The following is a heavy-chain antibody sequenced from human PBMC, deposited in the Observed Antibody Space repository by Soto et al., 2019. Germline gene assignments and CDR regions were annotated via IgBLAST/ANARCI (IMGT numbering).Heavy chain of an antibody. Sequence: EVQLLESGGGLVQPGGSLRLSCAASGFTFSSYAMSWVRQAPGKGLEWVSAISGSGGSTYYADSVKGRFTISRDNSKNTLYLQMNSLRAEDTAVYYCAKAYIGYSSSWWGQNWFDPWDQGTLVTVSS. D-gene: IGHD6-13*01. CDR3: AKAYIGYSSSWWGQNWFDP. CDR2: ISGSGGST. V-gene: IGHV3-23*01. CDR1: GFTFSSYA. J-gene: IGHJ5*02.